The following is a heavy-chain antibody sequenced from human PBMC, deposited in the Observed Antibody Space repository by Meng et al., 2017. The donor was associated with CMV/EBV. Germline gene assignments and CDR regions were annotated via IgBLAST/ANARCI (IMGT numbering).Heavy chain of an antibody. CDR1: GGSISSGDYY. CDR2: IYYSGST. D-gene: IGHD2-21*02. Sequence: QRRESVQGMGKPSQTLSLTCTVSGGSISSGDYYWSWIRQPPGKGLEWIGYIYYSGSTYYNPSLKSRVTISVDTSKNQFSLKLSSVTAADTAVYYCAREGDNPFDYWGQGTLVTVSS. V-gene: IGHV4-30-4*08. CDR3: AREGDNPFDY. J-gene: IGHJ4*02.